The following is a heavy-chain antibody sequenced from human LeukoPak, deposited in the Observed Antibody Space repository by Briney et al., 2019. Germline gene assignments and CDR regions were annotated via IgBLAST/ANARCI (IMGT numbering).Heavy chain of an antibody. J-gene: IGHJ4*02. V-gene: IGHV1-8*01. CDR3: ARSFVVVPAAMF. CDR2: MDTNSDNT. Sequence: ASVKVSCKASGYTFISYDIHWVRQATGQGLEWMGWMDTNSDNTVYAEKFQGRVTMTRNTSISTAYMELSRLRSDDTAVYYCARSFVVVPAAMFWGQGTLVTVSS. CDR1: GYTFISYD. D-gene: IGHD2-2*01.